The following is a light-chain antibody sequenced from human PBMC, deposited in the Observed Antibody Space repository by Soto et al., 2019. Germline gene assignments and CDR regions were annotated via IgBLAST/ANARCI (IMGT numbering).Light chain of an antibody. V-gene: IGLV3-21*04. CDR3: QVWDSSSDHVV. CDR2: YDS. Sequence: SYELTQPPSVSVAPGKTARITCGENNIGSKSVHWYQQKPGQAPVLVIYYDSDRTSGIPERFSGSNSGNTATLTISRVEAGDEGDYYCQVWDSSSDHVVFGGGTKLTVL. CDR1: NIGSKS. J-gene: IGLJ2*01.